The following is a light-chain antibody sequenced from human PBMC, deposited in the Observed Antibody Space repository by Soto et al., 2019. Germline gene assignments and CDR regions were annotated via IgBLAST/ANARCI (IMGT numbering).Light chain of an antibody. CDR3: QHYNSYSEA. J-gene: IGKJ1*01. V-gene: IGKV1-5*03. CDR1: QTISSW. CDR2: KAS. Sequence: DIHMTQSPSTLSGSVGERVTITFRASQTISSWLAWYQQKPGKAPKLLIYKASTLKSGVPSRFSGSGSGTEFTLTISSLQPDDFATYYCQHYNSYSEAFGQGTKVDIK.